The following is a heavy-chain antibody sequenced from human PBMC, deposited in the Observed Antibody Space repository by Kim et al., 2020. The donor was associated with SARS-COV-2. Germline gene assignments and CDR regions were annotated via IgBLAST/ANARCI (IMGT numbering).Heavy chain of an antibody. V-gene: IGHV3-9*01. D-gene: IGHD3-10*01. CDR3: AKDNLWFGYRHYMDV. CDR1: GFTFGDYA. Sequence: GGSPRLSCAASGFTFGDYAMHWVRQAPGKGLEWVSGISWNSGSIGYADSVKGRFTISRDNAKNSLYLQMNSLRAEDTALYYCAKDNLWFGYRHYMDVWGKGTTVTVSS. J-gene: IGHJ6*03. CDR2: ISWNSGSI.